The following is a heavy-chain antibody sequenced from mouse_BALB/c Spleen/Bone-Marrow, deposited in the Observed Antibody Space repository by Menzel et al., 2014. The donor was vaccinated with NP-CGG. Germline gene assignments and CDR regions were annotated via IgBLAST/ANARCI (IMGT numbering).Heavy chain of an antibody. CDR3: ARAFWDVFDY. J-gene: IGHJ2*01. D-gene: IGHD4-1*01. CDR1: GQSITSGYY. Sequence: ESGPGLGKPSQSLSLTCSVTGQSITSGYYWNWIRQFPGNKLEWIGYINYDGSNKYNPSLKNRISITRDTFKNQFFLKLNSVTTEDTATYYCARAFWDVFDYWGEGTTLAVPS. V-gene: IGHV3-6*02. CDR2: INYDGSN.